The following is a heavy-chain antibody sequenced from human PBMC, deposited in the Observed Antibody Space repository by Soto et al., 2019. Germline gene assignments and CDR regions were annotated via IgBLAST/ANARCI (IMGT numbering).Heavy chain of an antibody. V-gene: IGHV3-23*01. CDR3: ARRGSGSYYDY. Sequence: EVQLLESGGGLVQPGGSLRLSCAASGSTFSSYAMRWVRQAPVKGLEWVSAISGSGGSTYYADSVKGRFTISRDNSKNTLYLQMHSLRAEDAAVYYCARRGSGSYYDYWGQGTLVTVSS. J-gene: IGHJ4*02. D-gene: IGHD1-26*01. CDR1: GSTFSSYA. CDR2: ISGSGGST.